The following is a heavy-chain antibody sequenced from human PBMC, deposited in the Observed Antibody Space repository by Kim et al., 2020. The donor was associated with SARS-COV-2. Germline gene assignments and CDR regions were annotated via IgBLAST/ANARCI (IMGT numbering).Heavy chain of an antibody. Sequence: NFQGRVTMPRDTSTSTVYMGLSSLRSEDTAVYYCARVVKAAVDPGYYFDYWGQGTLVTVSS. D-gene: IGHD6-13*01. CDR3: ARVVKAAVDPGYYFDY. J-gene: IGHJ4*02. V-gene: IGHV1-46*01.